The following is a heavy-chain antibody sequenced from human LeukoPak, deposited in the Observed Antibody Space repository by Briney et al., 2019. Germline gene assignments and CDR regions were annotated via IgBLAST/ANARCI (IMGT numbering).Heavy chain of an antibody. CDR2: ISSSSSYI. CDR3: ARVRAVAGRAEYFQH. J-gene: IGHJ1*01. CDR1: GFTFSSYS. Sequence: GGSLRLSCAASGFTFSSYSMNWVRQAPGKGLEWVSSISSSSSYIYYADSVKGRFTISRDNAKNSLYLQMNSLRAEDTAVYYCARVRAVAGRAEYFQHWGQGTLVTVSS. V-gene: IGHV3-21*01. D-gene: IGHD6-19*01.